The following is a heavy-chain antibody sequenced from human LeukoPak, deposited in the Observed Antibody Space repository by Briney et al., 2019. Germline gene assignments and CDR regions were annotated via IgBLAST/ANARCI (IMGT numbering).Heavy chain of an antibody. D-gene: IGHD4-17*01. J-gene: IGHJ3*01. V-gene: IGHV3-23*01. CDR1: AFSFSKFA. Sequence: GGALRLSCAASAFSFSKFALIWVRQAPGKGREWVSAITANGGYTLYADAVNGPFTVSRDNSKNTLYLQINSLRPEDTAMYYCAKDPNGDYIGAFDFWGQGTMVTVSS. CDR2: ITANGGYT. CDR3: AKDPNGDYIGAFDF.